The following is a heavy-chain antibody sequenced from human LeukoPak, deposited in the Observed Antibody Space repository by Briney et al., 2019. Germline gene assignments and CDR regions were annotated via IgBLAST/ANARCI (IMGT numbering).Heavy chain of an antibody. J-gene: IGHJ3*02. V-gene: IGHV4-59*12. CDR1: GVSISTYY. D-gene: IGHD3-22*01. CDR3: ARGSGYYYDSSGYPDAFDI. CDR2: FSYSGST. Sequence: SETLSLTCSVSGVSISTYYWIWIRQPPAKGLEWMGFFSYSGSTNYNPSLKSRVTISVDKSKNQFSLKLSSVTAADTAVYYCARGSGYYYDSSGYPDAFDIWGQGTMVTVSS.